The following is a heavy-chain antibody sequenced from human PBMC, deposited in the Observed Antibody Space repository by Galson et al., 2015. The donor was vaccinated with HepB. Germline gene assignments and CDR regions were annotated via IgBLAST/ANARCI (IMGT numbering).Heavy chain of an antibody. J-gene: IGHJ4*02. CDR3: AARPAAMMVEFDY. V-gene: IGHV1-24*01. Sequence: SVKVSCKVSGSTLTELSMHWVRQAPGKGLEWMGGFDPEDGETIYAQKFQGRVTMTEDTSTDTAYMELSSLRSEDTAVYYCAARPAAMMVEFDYWGQGTLVTVSS. CDR1: GSTLTELS. CDR2: FDPEDGET. D-gene: IGHD2-2*01.